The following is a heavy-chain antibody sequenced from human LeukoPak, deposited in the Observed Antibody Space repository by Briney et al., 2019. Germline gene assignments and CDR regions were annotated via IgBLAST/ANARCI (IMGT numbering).Heavy chain of an antibody. CDR3: AREPLSGGPGKNWFDP. Sequence: ASVKVSCKASGYTFTSYAVNWVRQAPGQGLEWMGWINTNTGNPTYAQGFTGRFVFSLDTSVSTAYLQISSLKAEDTAVYYCAREPLSGGPGKNWFDPWGQGTLVTVSS. CDR2: INTNTGNP. J-gene: IGHJ5*02. V-gene: IGHV7-4-1*02. CDR1: GYTFTSYA. D-gene: IGHD3-16*01.